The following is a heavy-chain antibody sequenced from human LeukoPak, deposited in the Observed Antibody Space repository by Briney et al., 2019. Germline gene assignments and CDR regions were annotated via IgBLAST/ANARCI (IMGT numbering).Heavy chain of an antibody. Sequence: PSQTLSLTCTVSGGSISSYYWSWIRQPAGKGLEWIGRIYTSGSTNYNPSLKSRVTMSVDTSKNQFSLKLSSVTAADTAVYYCAGRDYGVNDAFDIWGQGTMVTVSS. D-gene: IGHD4-17*01. CDR3: AGRDYGVNDAFDI. CDR2: IYTSGST. CDR1: GGSISSYY. V-gene: IGHV4-4*07. J-gene: IGHJ3*02.